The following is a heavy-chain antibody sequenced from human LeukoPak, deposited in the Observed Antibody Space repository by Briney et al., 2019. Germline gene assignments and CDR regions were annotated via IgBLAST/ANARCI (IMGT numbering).Heavy chain of an antibody. V-gene: IGHV1-8*01. D-gene: IGHD4-17*01. J-gene: IGHJ4*02. CDR1: GYTFTSYD. CDR3: ARSGESEYGDYGGYYFDY. CDR2: MNPNSGNT. Sequence: ASVKVSCKASGYTFTSYDINWVRQATGQGLEWMGWMNPNSGNTGYAQKFQGRVTMTRNTSISTAYMELSSLRSEDTAVYYCARSGESEYGDYGGYYFDYWGQGTLVTVSS.